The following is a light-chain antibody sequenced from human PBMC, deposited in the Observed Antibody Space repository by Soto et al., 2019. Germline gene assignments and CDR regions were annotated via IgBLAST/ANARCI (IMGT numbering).Light chain of an antibody. Sequence: EIVLTQSPGTLSLSPGERATLSCRASQSVSNNYLAWYQQKPGQAPRLLIYGASNRATGIPDRFSGSGSGTDFTLTISRLEPEDFAVYYCQKYCSSGTFGQGTKVDIK. CDR1: QSVSNNY. J-gene: IGKJ1*01. CDR3: QKYCSSGT. V-gene: IGKV3-20*01. CDR2: GAS.